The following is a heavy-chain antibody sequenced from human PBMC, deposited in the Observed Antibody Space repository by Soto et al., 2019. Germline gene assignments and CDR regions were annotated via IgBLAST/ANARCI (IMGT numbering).Heavy chain of an antibody. Sequence: GGSLRLSCAASGFTFSSYSMNWVRQAPGKGLEWVSYISSSSSTIYYADSVKGRFTISRDNAKNSLYLQMNSLRDEDTAVYYCALLEYYYYGMDVWGQGTTVTVSS. CDR2: ISSSSSTI. CDR3: ALLEYYYYGMDV. V-gene: IGHV3-48*02. CDR1: GFTFSSYS. J-gene: IGHJ6*02. D-gene: IGHD3-3*01.